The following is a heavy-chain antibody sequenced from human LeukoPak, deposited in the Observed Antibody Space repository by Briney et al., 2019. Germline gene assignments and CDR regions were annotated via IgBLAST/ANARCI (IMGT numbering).Heavy chain of an antibody. V-gene: IGHV3-64*01. CDR1: GFTFSSYA. CDR3: ARSAGRAFDI. CDR2: ISSNGGST. Sequence: PGGSLRLSCAASGFTFSSYAMHWVRQAPGKGLEYVSAISSNGGSTYYANSVKGRFTISRDNSKNTLCLQMGSLRAEDMAVYYCARSAGRAFDIWGQGTMVTVSS. J-gene: IGHJ3*02.